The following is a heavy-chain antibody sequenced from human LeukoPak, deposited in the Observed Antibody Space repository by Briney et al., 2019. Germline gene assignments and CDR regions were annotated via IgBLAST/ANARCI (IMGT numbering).Heavy chain of an antibody. V-gene: IGHV3-23*01. Sequence: PSETLSLTCAVYGGSFSGYYWSWVRQAPGKGLEWVSAISGSGGSTYYADSVKGRFTISRDNSKNTLYLQMNSLRAEDTAVYYCAKDPAYLLTPPTFDYWGQGTLVTVSS. CDR2: ISGSGGST. J-gene: IGHJ4*02. D-gene: IGHD1-26*01. CDR1: GGSFSGYY. CDR3: AKDPAYLLTPPTFDY.